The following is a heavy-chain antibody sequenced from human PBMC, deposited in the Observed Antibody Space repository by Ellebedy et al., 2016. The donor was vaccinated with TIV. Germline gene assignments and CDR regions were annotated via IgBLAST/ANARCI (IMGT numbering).Heavy chain of an antibody. CDR3: ARGTPSRYSSGWYPGY. V-gene: IGHV4-39*01. J-gene: IGHJ4*02. Sequence: SETLSLTCTVSGGSISSSSYYWGWIRQPPGKGLEWIGSIYYSGSTYYNPSLKSRVTISVDTSKNQFSLKLSSVTAADTAVYYCARGTPSRYSSGWYPGYWGQGTLVTVSS. D-gene: IGHD6-19*01. CDR1: GGSISSSSYY. CDR2: IYYSGST.